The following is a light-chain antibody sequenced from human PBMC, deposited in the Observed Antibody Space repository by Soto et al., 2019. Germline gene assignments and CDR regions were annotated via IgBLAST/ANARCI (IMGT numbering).Light chain of an antibody. CDR2: KAS. CDR1: QSVSSW. J-gene: IGKJ1*01. V-gene: IGKV1-5*03. CDR3: QQYNSYSGT. Sequence: DIQLTQSPSTLSASVGDRVTITCRASQSVSSWLAWYQQKPGKAPKLLIYKASSLESGVPSRFSGSVSGTEFTLTISSLQPDDFATYYCQQYNSYSGTFGQGTKV.